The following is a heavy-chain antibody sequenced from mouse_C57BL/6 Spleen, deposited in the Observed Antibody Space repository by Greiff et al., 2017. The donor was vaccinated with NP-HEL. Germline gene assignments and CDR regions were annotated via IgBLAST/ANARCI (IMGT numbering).Heavy chain of an antibody. V-gene: IGHV1-47*01. D-gene: IGHD2-5*01. CDR3: ARRDSNYPYAMDY. CDR2: FHPYNDDT. Sequence: QVHVKQSGAELVKPGASVKMSCKASGYTFTTYPIEWMKQNHGKSLEWIGNFHPYNDDTKYNEKFKGKATLTVEKSSSTVYLELSRLTSDDSAVYYCARRDSNYPYAMDYWGQGTSVTVSS. CDR1: GYTFTTYP. J-gene: IGHJ4*01.